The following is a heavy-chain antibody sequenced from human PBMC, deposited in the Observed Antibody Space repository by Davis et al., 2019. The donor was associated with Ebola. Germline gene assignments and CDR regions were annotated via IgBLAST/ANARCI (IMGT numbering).Heavy chain of an antibody. CDR3: ATTPQYSSGQNKPFDY. Sequence: PGGSLRLSCAASGFTFSSNSMNWVRQAPGKGLEWVSFISSSSNYIYYADSVKVRFTTSRDNAKNSLYLQMNTLRAEDTAVYYCATTPQYSSGQNKPFDYWGQGTLVTVSS. CDR1: GFTFSSNS. CDR2: ISSSSNYI. V-gene: IGHV3-21*01. D-gene: IGHD6-19*01. J-gene: IGHJ4*02.